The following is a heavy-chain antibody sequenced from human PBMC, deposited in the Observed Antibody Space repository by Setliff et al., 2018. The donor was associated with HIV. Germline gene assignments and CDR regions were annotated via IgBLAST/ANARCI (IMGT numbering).Heavy chain of an antibody. V-gene: IGHV1-46*01. CDR2: INPTGGST. Sequence: WASVKVSCKPSGYSFTNHYMHWVRQAPGQGLEWMGVINPTGGSTRDTQKFQGRVAMTRDTSTSTVYMELSSLRSEDTAVYYCARGTTPLGWFDPWGQGTLVTVSS. D-gene: IGHD2-2*01. CDR1: GYSFTNHY. CDR3: ARGTTPLGWFDP. J-gene: IGHJ5*02.